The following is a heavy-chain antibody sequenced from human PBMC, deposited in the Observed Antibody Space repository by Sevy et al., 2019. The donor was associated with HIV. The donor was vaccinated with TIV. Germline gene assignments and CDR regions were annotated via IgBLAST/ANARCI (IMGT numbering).Heavy chain of an antibody. CDR1: GFSFDTYS. CDR3: ATDDYDTTPCAFDV. CDR2: ISSGSSYI. D-gene: IGHD3-22*01. V-gene: IGHV3-21*06. Sequence: GGSLRLSCIASGFSFDTYSMNWVRQTPGQGLEWGSSISSGSSYIYYADSVKGRFTISRDNAKNSLSLEMNSLRVEDTAIYYCATDDYDTTPCAFDVWGQGTMVTVSS. J-gene: IGHJ3*01.